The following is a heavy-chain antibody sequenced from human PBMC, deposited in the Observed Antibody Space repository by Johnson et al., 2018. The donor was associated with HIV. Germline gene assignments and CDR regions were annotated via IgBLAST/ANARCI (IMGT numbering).Heavy chain of an antibody. V-gene: IGHV3-66*01. Sequence: EMQLVESGGGLVQPGGSLRLSCAASGFTVSSNYMSWVRQAPGKGLEWVSVIYSGGSTYYADSVKGRFTISRDNSKNTLYLQMNSLRAEDTAVYNCAKERAYIRTFDIWGQGTLVTVSS. CDR1: GFTVSSNY. CDR2: IYSGGST. J-gene: IGHJ3*02. D-gene: IGHD5-18*01. CDR3: AKERAYIRTFDI.